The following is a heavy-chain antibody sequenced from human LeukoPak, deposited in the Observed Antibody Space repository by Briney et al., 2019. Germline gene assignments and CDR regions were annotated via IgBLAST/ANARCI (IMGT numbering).Heavy chain of an antibody. CDR1: GGSISSNNW. D-gene: IGHD6-13*01. V-gene: IGHV4-4*02. CDR3: ARGRGSSWYYFDS. J-gene: IGHJ4*02. CDR2: IFHSGST. Sequence: SETLSLTCAVSGGSISSNNWWSWVRQPPGKGLEWIGEIFHSGSTNYNPSLKGRVTMTVDTSKNQFSLNLSSVTAADTAVYYCARGRGSSWYYFDSWGQGTLVTVSS.